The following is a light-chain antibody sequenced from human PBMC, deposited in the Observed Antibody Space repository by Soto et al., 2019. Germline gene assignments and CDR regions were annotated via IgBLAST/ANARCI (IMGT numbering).Light chain of an antibody. Sequence: EIVMTQSQLTLPVTPGEPASISCRSSQSLLYNNTYNYLDWYVQKPGQSPQLLIYFGSNRAPGVPDRFSGSGSGTDFTLKINRVEAEDVGTYDCMQALQSLTFGQGTRLEIQ. CDR2: FGS. V-gene: IGKV2-28*01. CDR3: MQALQSLT. CDR1: QSLLYNNTYNY. J-gene: IGKJ5*01.